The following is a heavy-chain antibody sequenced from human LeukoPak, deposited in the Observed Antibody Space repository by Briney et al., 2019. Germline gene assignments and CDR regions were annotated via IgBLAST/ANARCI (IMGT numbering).Heavy chain of an antibody. CDR3: ARSSATPEVLYYYYMDV. V-gene: IGHV3-30*03. CDR2: ISYHGSKE. J-gene: IGHJ6*03. D-gene: IGHD2-15*01. CDR1: GFSFSRFA. Sequence: PGGSLRLSCAASGFSFSRFAMHWVRQAPGKGLEWVAVISYHGSKEFYADSVKGRFNISRYNSKSMLFLQLNSLRPDDTAIYYCARSSATPEVLYYYYMDVWGEGTTVTVS.